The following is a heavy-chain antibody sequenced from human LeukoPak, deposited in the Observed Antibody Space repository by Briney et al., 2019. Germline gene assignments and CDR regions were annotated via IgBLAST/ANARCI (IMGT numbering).Heavy chain of an antibody. CDR2: INGDASNT. Sequence: GGSLRLSCAASGLTFNSYWMHWVRQVAGKGLVWVARINGDASNTTYADSVKGRFTISRDNSKNTLYLQMNSLINEDTAVYFCAKDLSGGYHSYYFDFWGQGTPVTVSS. CDR1: GLTFNSYW. J-gene: IGHJ4*02. CDR3: AKDLSGGYHSYYFDF. V-gene: IGHV3-74*03. D-gene: IGHD5-18*01.